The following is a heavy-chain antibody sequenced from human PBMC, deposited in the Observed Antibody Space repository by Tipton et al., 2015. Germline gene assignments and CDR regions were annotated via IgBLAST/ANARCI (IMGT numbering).Heavy chain of an antibody. D-gene: IGHD1-1*01. V-gene: IGHV3-23*01. CDR1: EFTFSIHA. Sequence: SLRLSCAASEFTFSIHAMHWVRQAPGKGLEWVSAISGSGTTYYAGSVKGRFTVSRDNSKNALYLQMNSLRVDDTAVYYCAKGWGNWNADYWGQGTLVTVSS. J-gene: IGHJ4*02. CDR3: AKGWGNWNADY. CDR2: ISGSGTT.